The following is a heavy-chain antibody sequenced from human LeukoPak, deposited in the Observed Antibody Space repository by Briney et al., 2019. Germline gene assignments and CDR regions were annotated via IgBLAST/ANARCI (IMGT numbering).Heavy chain of an antibody. CDR1: GGSISSYY. CDR3: ARTMVRGVINYFDY. Sequence: SETLSLTCTVSGGSISSYYWSWIRQPPGKGLEWIGYIYYSGSTNYNPSFKSRVTISVDTSKNQFSLELSSVTAADTAVYYCARTMVRGVINYFDYWGQGTLVTVSS. V-gene: IGHV4-59*01. D-gene: IGHD3-10*01. CDR2: IYYSGST. J-gene: IGHJ4*02.